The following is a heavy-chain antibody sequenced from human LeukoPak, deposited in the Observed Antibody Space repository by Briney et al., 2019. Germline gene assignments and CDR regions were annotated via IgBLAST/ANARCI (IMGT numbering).Heavy chain of an antibody. CDR3: ANQRRGSGSYYYYYYMDV. Sequence: SLRPSCAASGFTSADYATHWVRQAPGKGLERVSGISWNSCSIGYADSVKGRFTISRDNSKNTLYLQMHSLRAEDTAVYYCANQRRGSGSYYYYYYMDVWGKGTTVTISS. V-gene: IGHV3-9*02. D-gene: IGHD3-10*01. CDR1: GFTSADYA. J-gene: IGHJ6*03. CDR2: ISWNSCSI.